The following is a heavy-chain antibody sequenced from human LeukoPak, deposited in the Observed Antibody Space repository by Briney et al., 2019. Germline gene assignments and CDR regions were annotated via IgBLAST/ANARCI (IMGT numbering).Heavy chain of an antibody. CDR2: ITYDGSNK. CDR1: GFIFSSYA. D-gene: IGHD3-3*01. CDR3: ARVPWSGYFDY. J-gene: IGHJ4*02. Sequence: GGSLRLSCAASGFIFSSYAMHWVRQAPGKGLEWVAVITYDGSNKYYADSVKSRFTISRDNSKNTLYLQMNSLRAEDTAVYYCARVPWSGYFDYWGQGTLVTVSS. V-gene: IGHV3-30-3*01.